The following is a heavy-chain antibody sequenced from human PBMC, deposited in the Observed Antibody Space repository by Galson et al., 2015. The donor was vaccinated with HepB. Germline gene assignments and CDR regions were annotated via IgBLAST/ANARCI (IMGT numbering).Heavy chain of an antibody. Sequence: SLRLSCAASGFTFSDSYMSWIRQAPGKGLEWVSYISVDGVTKYYADFVKGRFTISRDNARNPLYLQMSSLRAEDTAVYYCARAAGWFDPWGQGALVTVSS. CDR3: ARAAGWFDP. D-gene: IGHD3-10*01. V-gene: IGHV3-11*01. CDR1: GFTFSDSY. J-gene: IGHJ5*02. CDR2: ISVDGVTK.